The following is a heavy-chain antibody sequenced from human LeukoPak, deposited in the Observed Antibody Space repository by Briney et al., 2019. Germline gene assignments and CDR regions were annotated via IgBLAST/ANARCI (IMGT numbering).Heavy chain of an antibody. CDR2: IGWNSFTI. CDR3: AKDIGRVDTASTYMDV. CDR1: GFTFDDYA. J-gene: IGHJ6*03. Sequence: PGRSLRLSCAASGFTFDDYAMHWVRQAPGKGLEWVSGIGWNSFTIGYADSVKGRFTISRDNAKNSLYLQMNSLRVEDTALYYCAKDIGRVDTASTYMDVWGKGTTVTISS. D-gene: IGHD5-18*01. V-gene: IGHV3-9*01.